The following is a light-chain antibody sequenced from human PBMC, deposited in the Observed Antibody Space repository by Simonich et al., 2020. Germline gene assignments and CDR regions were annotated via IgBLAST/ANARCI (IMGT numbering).Light chain of an antibody. V-gene: IGLV2-8*01. Sequence: QSALTQPPSASGSPGQSVTISCTGTSSDVGGYNYCSWYQQHPGKAPKLMIYEVSKRPSGVPYRFSGSKSGNTASLTVSGLQAEDEADYYCSSYAGSNNWVFGGGTKLTVL. CDR3: SSYAGSNNWV. CDR2: EVS. CDR1: SSDVGGYNY. J-gene: IGLJ3*02.